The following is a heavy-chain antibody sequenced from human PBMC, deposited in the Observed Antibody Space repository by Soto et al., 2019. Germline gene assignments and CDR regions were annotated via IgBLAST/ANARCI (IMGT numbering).Heavy chain of an antibody. V-gene: IGHV3-11*05. CDR1: GFTFSDYY. CDR3: ATGPRRLSD. D-gene: IGHD3-3*01. Sequence: QVQLVESGGGLVKPGGSLRPSCAASGFTFSDYYMSWIRQAPGKGLESLSYISGSSSDTNYADSVRGRFTISRDNAQNSLYLQMNSLRAEDTAMYYCATGPRRLSDWGQGTLVIVSS. CDR2: ISGSSSDT. J-gene: IGHJ4*02.